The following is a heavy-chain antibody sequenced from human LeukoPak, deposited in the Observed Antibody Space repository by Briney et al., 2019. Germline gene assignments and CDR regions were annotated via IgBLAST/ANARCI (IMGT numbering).Heavy chain of an antibody. CDR1: GGSISSYY. D-gene: IGHD6-13*01. V-gene: IGHV4-59*12. J-gene: IGHJ4*02. Sequence: SETLSLTCTVSGGSISSYYWSWIRQPPGKGLEWIGYISYSGSTNYNPSLKSRLTISLDTSKRQFSLNLNSVTVADTALYYCARDDSGGWYQIAYWGQGTLVTVSS. CDR3: ARDDSGGWYQIAY. CDR2: ISYSGST.